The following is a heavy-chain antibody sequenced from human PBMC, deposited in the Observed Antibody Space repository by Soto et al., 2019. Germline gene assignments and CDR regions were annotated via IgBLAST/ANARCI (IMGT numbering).Heavy chain of an antibody. CDR1: GGSFSGYY. J-gene: IGHJ3*02. CDR2: INHSGST. Sequence: SETLSLTCAVYGGSFSGYYWSWIRQPPGKGLEWIGEINHSGSTNYNPSLKSRVTISVDTSKNHFSLKLSSVTAADTAVYYCARKRRIARHAFDIWGQGTMVT. CDR3: ARKRRIARHAFDI. V-gene: IGHV4-34*01. D-gene: IGHD6-13*01.